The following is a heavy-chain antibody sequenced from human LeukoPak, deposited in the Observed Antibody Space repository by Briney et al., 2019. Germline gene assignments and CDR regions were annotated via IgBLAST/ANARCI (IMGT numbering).Heavy chain of an antibody. CDR1: GFTFSSYS. CDR2: IYSSGST. J-gene: IGHJ6*03. D-gene: IGHD3-22*01. V-gene: IGHV4-59*12. CDR3: ARGKSGYYQPGYYYYYYYMDV. Sequence: PGGPLRLSCAASGFTFSSYSMNWIRQPPGKTLEWIGSIYSSGSTYYNPSLKSRVIIIIDTPKNHFSLTLSSVTAADTAVYYCARGKSGYYQPGYYYYYYYMDVWGKGTTVTVSS.